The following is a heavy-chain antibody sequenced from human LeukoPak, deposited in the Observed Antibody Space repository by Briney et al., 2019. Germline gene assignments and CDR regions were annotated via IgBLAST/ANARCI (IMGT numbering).Heavy chain of an antibody. V-gene: IGHV4-59*01. Sequence: SETLSLTCTVSGGSISSYYWSWIRQPPGKGLEWIGYTYYSGSTNYNPSLKSRVTISVDTSKDQFSLKLSSVTAADTAVYYCARAPPYSSGWYFDYWGQGTLVTVSS. J-gene: IGHJ4*02. D-gene: IGHD6-19*01. CDR2: TYYSGST. CDR1: GGSISSYY. CDR3: ARAPPYSSGWYFDY.